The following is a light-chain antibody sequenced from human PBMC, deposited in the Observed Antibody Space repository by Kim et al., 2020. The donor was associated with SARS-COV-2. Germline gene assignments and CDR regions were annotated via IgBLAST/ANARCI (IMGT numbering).Light chain of an antibody. Sequence: PGQSATLSCTDMQRISVYVGWYQHNPGQAPRPLIYDASNRATGIPDRCSGSGSGTDFTLTISSLEPEDFAIYYCQQRNNWPPAVTFGGGTKVDIK. CDR1: QRISVY. CDR3: QQRNNWPPAVT. J-gene: IGKJ4*01. V-gene: IGKV3-11*01. CDR2: DAS.